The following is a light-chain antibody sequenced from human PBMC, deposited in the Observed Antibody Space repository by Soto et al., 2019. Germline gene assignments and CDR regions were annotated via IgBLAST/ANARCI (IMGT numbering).Light chain of an antibody. CDR3: QQYESYSPLT. CDR2: DAY. V-gene: IGKV1-5*01. Sequence: DIQMTQSPSILSASVGDRVTITCRASQSIRSWLAWYQQKPGKAPKLLIYDAYSLESGVPSRFSGRRSGTEFTLTIAGLQPEDFATYYCQQYESYSPLTCGGGTKVDIK. J-gene: IGKJ4*01. CDR1: QSIRSW.